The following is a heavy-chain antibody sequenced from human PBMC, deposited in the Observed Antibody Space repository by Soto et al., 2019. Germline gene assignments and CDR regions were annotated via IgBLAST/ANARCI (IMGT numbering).Heavy chain of an antibody. D-gene: IGHD6-13*01. CDR3: AKAQGNI. Sequence: VQLVESGGGLVQPGRSLRLSCVASGFTFDDYAMHWVRQAPGKGLEWVSGISWKSATIVYADSVKGRFTISRDNAKNSLYLQINSPRAENTALYYSAKAQGNIWGQWTMVTVSA. J-gene: IGHJ3*02. V-gene: IGHV3-9*01. CDR2: ISWKSATI. CDR1: GFTFDDYA.